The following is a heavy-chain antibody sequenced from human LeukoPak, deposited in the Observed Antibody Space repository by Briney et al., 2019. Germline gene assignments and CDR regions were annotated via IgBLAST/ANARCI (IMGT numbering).Heavy chain of an antibody. J-gene: IGHJ5*02. D-gene: IGHD2-2*01. CDR2: AYYSGST. V-gene: IGHV4-39*07. CDR1: GGSISGSVYY. Sequence: PSETLSLTCTVSGGSISGSVYYWGWLRQPPGKGLEWIGSAYYSGSTYYNPSLKSRVTISVDRSKNQFSLKLNSVTAADTAVYYCAVQSHQHNCFYPWGQGTLVTVSS. CDR3: AVQSHQHNCFYP.